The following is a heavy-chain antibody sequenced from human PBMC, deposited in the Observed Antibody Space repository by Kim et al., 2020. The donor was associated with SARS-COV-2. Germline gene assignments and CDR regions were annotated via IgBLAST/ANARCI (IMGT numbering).Heavy chain of an antibody. Sequence: YSAEYVKGRFTISRDNSKNTLYMQMNSLRAEDTAVYYCAKDRGSGWYSDYWGQGTLVTVSS. D-gene: IGHD6-19*01. J-gene: IGHJ4*02. V-gene: IGHV3-23*01. CDR3: AKDRGSGWYSDY.